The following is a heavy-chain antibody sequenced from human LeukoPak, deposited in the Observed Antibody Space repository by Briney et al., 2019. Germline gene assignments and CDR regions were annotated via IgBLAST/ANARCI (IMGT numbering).Heavy chain of an antibody. J-gene: IGHJ4*02. CDR3: ARGIQLWFWDY. D-gene: IGHD5-18*01. V-gene: IGHV3-21*01. CDR2: ISSSSSYI. CDR1: GFTFSSYS. Sequence: PGGSLRLSCAVSGFTFSSYSMNWVRQAPGKGLEWVSSISSSSSYIYYADSVKGRFTISRDNAKNSLYLQMNSLRAEDTAVYYCARGIQLWFWDYWGQGTLVTVSS.